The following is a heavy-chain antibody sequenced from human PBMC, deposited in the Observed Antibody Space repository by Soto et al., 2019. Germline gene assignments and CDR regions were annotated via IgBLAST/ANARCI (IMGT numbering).Heavy chain of an antibody. J-gene: IGHJ6*03. CDR3: AKSYGDYFYYYMDV. Sequence: EVQLLESGGGLEQPGGSLRLSCAASGFSFDNYVMSWVRQAPGQGLEWVSSISGGGGNTYYADSVKGRFTISRDNSKNTLYLQMSSLRAEDTAIYYCAKSYGDYFYYYMDVWGRGTTVTVSS. CDR2: ISGGGGNT. D-gene: IGHD3-10*01. CDR1: GFSFDNYV. V-gene: IGHV3-23*01.